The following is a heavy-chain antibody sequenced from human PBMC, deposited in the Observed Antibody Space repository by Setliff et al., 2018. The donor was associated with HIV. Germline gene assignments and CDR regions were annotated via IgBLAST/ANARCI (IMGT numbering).Heavy chain of an antibody. CDR3: ARDGEYQVLHYYYSGMDV. D-gene: IGHD2-2*01. CDR2: ISANNGNT. J-gene: IGHJ6*02. CDR1: GYSFTNYG. Sequence: GASVKVSCKASGYSFTNYGISWVRQAPGQGLEWMGWISANNGNTKYAQRLQGRVTMTTDTSTSTAYMDLRSLRSDDTAVYFCARDGEYQVLHYYYSGMDVWGQGTTVTVSS. V-gene: IGHV1-18*01.